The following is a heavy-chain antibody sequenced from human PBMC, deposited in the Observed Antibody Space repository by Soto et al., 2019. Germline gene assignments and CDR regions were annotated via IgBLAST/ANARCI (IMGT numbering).Heavy chain of an antibody. J-gene: IGHJ4*02. D-gene: IGHD2-15*01. Sequence: ASVKVSCKASGGTFSSYSNSWVRQAPGQGLEWMGRIIPILGVANYAQKFQGRVTITADKSTSTAYMELSSLRSEDTAVYYCASCGGSCYYFDYWGQGTLVTVSS. CDR1: GGTFSSYS. CDR3: ASCGGSCYYFDY. CDR2: IIPILGVA. V-gene: IGHV1-69*02.